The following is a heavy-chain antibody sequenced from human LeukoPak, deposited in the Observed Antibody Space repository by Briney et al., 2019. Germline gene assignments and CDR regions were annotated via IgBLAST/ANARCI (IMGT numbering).Heavy chain of an antibody. CDR3: GRGGSTRAQAFDV. CDR2: ISGGGLST. V-gene: IGHV3-23*01. D-gene: IGHD2-15*01. CDR1: TFNFGLYV. J-gene: IGHJ3*01. Sequence: GGSLRLSCEASTFNFGLYVMTWARQAPGKGLEWVSGISGGGLSTYYTDSVKGRFTISRENSKNTLYLEMTRLITEDTAVYFCGRGGSTRAQAFDVWGQGTMVTVSS.